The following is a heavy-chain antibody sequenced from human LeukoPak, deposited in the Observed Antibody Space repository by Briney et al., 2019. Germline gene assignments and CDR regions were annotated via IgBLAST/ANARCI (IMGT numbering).Heavy chain of an antibody. CDR2: INPNSGGT. Sequence: GPSVKVSCKASGYTFTGYYMHWVRQAPGQGLEWMGWINPNSGGTNYAQKFQGRVTMTRDTSISTAYMELSRLRSDDTGVYYCAREGDSSRYYYYFDYWGQGTLVTVSS. CDR3: AREGDSSRYYYYFDY. D-gene: IGHD3-22*01. V-gene: IGHV1-2*02. CDR1: GYTFTGYY. J-gene: IGHJ4*02.